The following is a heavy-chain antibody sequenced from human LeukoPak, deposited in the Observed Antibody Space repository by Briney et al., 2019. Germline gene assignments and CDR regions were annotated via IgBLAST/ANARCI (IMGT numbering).Heavy chain of an antibody. D-gene: IGHD3-10*01. CDR1: GGSFSGYY. J-gene: IGHJ4*02. Sequence: SETLSLTCAVYGGSFSGYYWSWIRQPPGKGLEWIGEINHSGSTNYNPSLKSRVTISVDTSKNQFSLKLSSVTAADTAVYYCARDDAAGATFDYWGQGTLVAVPS. CDR2: INHSGST. V-gene: IGHV4-34*01. CDR3: ARDDAAGATFDY.